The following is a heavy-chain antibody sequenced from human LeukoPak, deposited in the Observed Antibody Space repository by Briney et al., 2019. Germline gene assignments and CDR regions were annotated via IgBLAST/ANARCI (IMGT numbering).Heavy chain of an antibody. V-gene: IGHV1-46*01. J-gene: IGHJ6*02. D-gene: IGHD3-10*01. Sequence: SVKVSCKASGYTFTSYYMHWVRQAPGQGLEWMGIINPSGGSTSYAQTFQGRVTMTRDTSTSTVYMELSSLRSEDTAVYYCARETMVRGVINLLCYGMDVWGQGTTVTVSS. CDR3: ARETMVRGVINLLCYGMDV. CDR1: GYTFTSYY. CDR2: INPSGGST.